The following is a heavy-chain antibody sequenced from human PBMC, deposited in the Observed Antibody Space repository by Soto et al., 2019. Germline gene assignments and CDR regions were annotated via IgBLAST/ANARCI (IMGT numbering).Heavy chain of an antibody. D-gene: IGHD4-4*01. CDR1: GFTFSDYY. CDR3: ARVGLGVTTDASDI. J-gene: IGHJ3*02. V-gene: IGHV3-11*06. Sequence: GGSLRLSCAASGFTFSDYYMIWIRQAPGKGREWGSYSISSRSYTNYADSVKGRFTISRENATNSLYLQMNSLRAEDTAVYYCARVGLGVTTDASDIWGQGKMVTVSS. CDR2: SISSRSYT.